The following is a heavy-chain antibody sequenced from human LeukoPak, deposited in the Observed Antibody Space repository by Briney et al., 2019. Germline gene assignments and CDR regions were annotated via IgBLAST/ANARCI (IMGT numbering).Heavy chain of an antibody. D-gene: IGHD4-17*01. CDR1: GFTFNNYT. CDR3: ARDYADYVGYFFFDY. J-gene: IGHJ4*02. Sequence: GGSLRLSCAASGFTFNNYTMNWVRQAPGKGLEWVSSISGGGETTYYADSAKGRFTVSRDNSQNTLYLQMNSLRAEDTAVYYCARDYADYVGYFFFDYWGQGTLVTVSS. CDR2: ISGGGETT. V-gene: IGHV3-23*01.